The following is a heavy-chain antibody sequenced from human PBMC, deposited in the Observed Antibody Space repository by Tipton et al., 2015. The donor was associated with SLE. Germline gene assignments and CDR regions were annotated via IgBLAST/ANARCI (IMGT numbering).Heavy chain of an antibody. CDR2: IYYSGST. CDR1: GGSISRSSYY. V-gene: IGHV4-39*07. Sequence: TLSLTCTVSGGSISRSSYYWGWIRQPPGKGLEWIGSIYYSGSTYYNPSLKSRVTISVDTSKNQFSLKLSSVTAADTAVYYCARAVRDGSGSYPLGGYYMDVWGKGTTVTVSS. CDR3: ARAVRDGSGSYPLGGYYMDV. J-gene: IGHJ6*03. D-gene: IGHD3-10*01.